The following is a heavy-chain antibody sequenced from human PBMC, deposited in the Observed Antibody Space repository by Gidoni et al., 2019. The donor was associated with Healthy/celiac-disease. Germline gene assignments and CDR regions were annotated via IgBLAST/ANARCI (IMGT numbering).Heavy chain of an antibody. D-gene: IGHD2-2*01. CDR1: GSTFSSYG. CDR2: ISYDGRNK. CDR3: AKYRSGRAAASGDY. J-gene: IGHJ4*02. Sequence: QVQLLESGGGVVQPGRSLRLSCAASGSTFSSYGMHWVRQAPGKGLECVAVISYDGRNKYYADSVKGRFTISRDNSKNTLYLQMNSLRAEDTAVYYCAKYRSGRAAASGDYWGQGTLVTVSS. V-gene: IGHV3-30*18.